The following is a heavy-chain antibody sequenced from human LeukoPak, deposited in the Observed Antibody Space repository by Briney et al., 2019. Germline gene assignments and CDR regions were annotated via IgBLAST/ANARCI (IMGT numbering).Heavy chain of an antibody. CDR3: AKDTGYNELVDY. V-gene: IGHV3-64*01. CDR2: ISSNGGST. J-gene: IGHJ4*02. D-gene: IGHD5-24*01. Sequence: GGSLRLSCAASGFTFSSYAMHWVRQAPGKGLEYVSAISSNGGSTYYANSVKGRFTISRDNSKNTLYLQMNSLRAEDTAVYYCAKDTGYNELVDYWGQGTLVTVSS. CDR1: GFTFSSYA.